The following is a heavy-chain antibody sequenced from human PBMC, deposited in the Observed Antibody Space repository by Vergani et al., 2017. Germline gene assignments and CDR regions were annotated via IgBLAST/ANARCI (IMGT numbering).Heavy chain of an antibody. V-gene: IGHV4-34*01. Sequence: QVQLQQWGAGLLKPSETLSLTCAVYGGSFSGYYWSWIRQPPGKGLEWIGEINHSGSTNYNPSLKNRVTISVDTSNNHFSLRLNSLTAADTAVYYCAGRYGSVYDIFSGTQYFFDFWGQGALVTVSS. D-gene: IGHD3-9*01. CDR3: AGRYGSVYDIFSGTQYFFDF. CDR1: GGSFSGYY. J-gene: IGHJ4*02. CDR2: INHSGST.